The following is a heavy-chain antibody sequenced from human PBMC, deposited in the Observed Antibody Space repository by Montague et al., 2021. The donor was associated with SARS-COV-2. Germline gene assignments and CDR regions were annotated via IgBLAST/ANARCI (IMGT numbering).Heavy chain of an antibody. CDR2: IYYTGST. Sequence: SETLSLTCRVSGGSMINNYWSLIRQPPGKGLEWMGYIYYTGSTDXNPXRESRATLSIDTSKNAFSLKLTSVTAADTAVYYCARGGGRLQYSYYYGMDVWGQGTTVTVSS. J-gene: IGHJ6*02. CDR3: ARGGGRLQYSYYYGMDV. D-gene: IGHD5-12*01. CDR1: GGSMINNY. V-gene: IGHV4-59*01.